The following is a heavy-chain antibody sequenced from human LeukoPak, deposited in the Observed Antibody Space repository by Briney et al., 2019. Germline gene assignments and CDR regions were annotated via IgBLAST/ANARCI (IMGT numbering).Heavy chain of an antibody. CDR3: AKDLDYYASRSPSLDV. V-gene: IGHV3-11*01. CDR1: GFTFSDHY. J-gene: IGHJ6*04. Sequence: GGSLRLTCAASGFTFSDHYRTWIRQAPGKGLEWVGYISRGGDSMYYADSVKGRFTISRDNGKNSLYLQMNSLRPEDTAVYYCAKDLDYYASRSPSLDVWGKGTTVTISS. D-gene: IGHD3-10*01. CDR2: ISRGGDSM.